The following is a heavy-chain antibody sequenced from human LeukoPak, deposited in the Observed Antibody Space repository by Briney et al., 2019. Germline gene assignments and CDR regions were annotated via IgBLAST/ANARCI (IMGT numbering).Heavy chain of an antibody. V-gene: IGHV4-30-4*01. D-gene: IGHD3-22*01. Sequence: SETLSLTCTVSGVSISSGDYYWSWIRQPPGKGLEWIGYTYYSGSTYYNPSLKSRVTISVDTSKNQFSLKLSSVTAADTAVYYCARPYYYDSRIDPWGQGTRVTVPS. CDR1: GVSISSGDYY. CDR3: ARPYYYDSRIDP. J-gene: IGHJ5*02. CDR2: TYYSGST.